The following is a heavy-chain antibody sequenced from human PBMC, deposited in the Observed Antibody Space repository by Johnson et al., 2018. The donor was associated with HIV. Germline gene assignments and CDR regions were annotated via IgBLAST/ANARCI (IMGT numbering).Heavy chain of an antibody. CDR3: TGSSSDAFDI. CDR2: IYSGGRT. Sequence: EQLVESGGGLVQPGGSLRLSCGASGFTFSDHWMQWVRQAPGKGLEWVSLIYSGGRTYYADSVRGRFTISRDDSKNTLYLQMNSLKTEDTAVYYCTGSSSDAFDIWGQGTMVTVSS. V-gene: IGHV3-66*01. D-gene: IGHD6-13*01. J-gene: IGHJ3*02. CDR1: GFTFSDHW.